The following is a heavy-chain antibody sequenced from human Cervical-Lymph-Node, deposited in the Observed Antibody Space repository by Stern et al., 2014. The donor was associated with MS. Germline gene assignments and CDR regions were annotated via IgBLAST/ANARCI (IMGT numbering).Heavy chain of an antibody. Sequence: VQLVESGGGVVQPGRSLRLSCAASGFGFSSYAMHWVRQAPGKGLEGVAVISYDGSNEYYADSVKGRFPISRDNSKNTMYLQMNSLRVEDTAVYFCARGLQEGGTYFQHWGQGTLVTVSS. CDR2: ISYDGSNE. V-gene: IGHV3-30*01. CDR1: GFGFSSYA. CDR3: ARGLQEGGTYFQH. J-gene: IGHJ1*01. D-gene: IGHD1-1*01.